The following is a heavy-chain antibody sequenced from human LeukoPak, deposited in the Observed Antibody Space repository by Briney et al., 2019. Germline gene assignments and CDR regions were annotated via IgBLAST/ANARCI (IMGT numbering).Heavy chain of an antibody. V-gene: IGHV4-4*02. J-gene: IGHJ2*01. CDR1: GGSISSSNW. CDR3: ARDPSIAARQTGDWYFDL. Sequence: SETLSLTCAVSGGSISSSNWWSWVRQPPGKGLEWIGEIYHSGSANYNPSLKSRVTISVDKSKNQFSLKLSSVTAADTAVYYCARDPSIAARQTGDWYFDLWGRGTLVTVSS. CDR2: IYHSGSA. D-gene: IGHD6-6*01.